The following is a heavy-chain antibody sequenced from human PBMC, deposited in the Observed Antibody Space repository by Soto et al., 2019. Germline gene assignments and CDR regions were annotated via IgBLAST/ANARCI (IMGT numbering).Heavy chain of an antibody. CDR2: IYYSGST. J-gene: IGHJ5*02. Sequence: QLQLQESGPGLVKPSETLSLTCTVSGGSISSSSYYWGWIRQPPGKGLEWIGSIYYSGSTYYNPSLKSRVTISVDTSKNQFSLKLSSVTAADTAVYYCVGQSGATLWFGELLSPRFDPWGQGTLVTVSS. CDR1: GGSISSSSYY. CDR3: VGQSGATLWFGELLSPRFDP. D-gene: IGHD3-10*01. V-gene: IGHV4-39*01.